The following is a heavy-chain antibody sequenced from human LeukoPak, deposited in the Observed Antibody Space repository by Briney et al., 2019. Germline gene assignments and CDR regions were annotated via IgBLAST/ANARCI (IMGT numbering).Heavy chain of an antibody. CDR2: ISYTADS. D-gene: IGHD6-13*01. Sequence: SETLSLTCSVSGDSVTSSYLSWIRQPPGKGLEWIGYISYTADSNYNPSPKSRVTISVDTSKNQFSLKLSSVTAADTDVYYCARHTPLIAAAGTFDYWGQGTLVTVSS. V-gene: IGHV4-59*08. J-gene: IGHJ4*02. CDR1: GDSVTSSY. CDR3: ARHTPLIAAAGTFDY.